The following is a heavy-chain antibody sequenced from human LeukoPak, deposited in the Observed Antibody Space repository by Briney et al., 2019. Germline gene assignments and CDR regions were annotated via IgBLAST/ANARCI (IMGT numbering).Heavy chain of an antibody. J-gene: IGHJ4*02. CDR3: AKELTTERTPGVDS. D-gene: IGHD4-17*01. Sequence: PGRSLRLSCAASGFTFSSYAMHWVRQAPGKGLEWVAVISYDGSNKYYADSVKGRFTISRDNSKNTLYLQVNSLRAEDTAVYFCAKELTTERTPGVDSWGQGTLVTVSS. CDR1: GFTFSSYA. V-gene: IGHV3-30-3*01. CDR2: ISYDGSNK.